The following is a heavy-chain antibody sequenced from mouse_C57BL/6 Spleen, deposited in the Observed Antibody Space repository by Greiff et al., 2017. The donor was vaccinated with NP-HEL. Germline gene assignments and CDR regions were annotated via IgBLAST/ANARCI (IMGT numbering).Heavy chain of an antibody. CDR1: GFSLTSYG. J-gene: IGHJ1*03. V-gene: IGHV2-2*01. CDR3: ARESPIPRYFDV. CDR2: IWSGGST. Sequence: VMLVESGPGLVQPSQSLSITCTVSGFSLTSYGVHWVRQSPGKGLEWLGVIWSGGSTDYNAAFISRLSISKDNSKSQVFFKMNSLQADDTAIYYCARESPIPRYFDVWGTGTTVTVSS.